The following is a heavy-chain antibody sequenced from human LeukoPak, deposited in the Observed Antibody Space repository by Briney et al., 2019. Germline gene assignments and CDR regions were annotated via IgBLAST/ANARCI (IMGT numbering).Heavy chain of an antibody. CDR2: INSDGITT. Sequence: GGSLRLSCAASGFTFSSYWMHWVRQAPGKGLVWVSRINSDGITTFYADPVKGRFTISRDNAKNTLYLQMNSLRAEDTAVYSCARGSGYAVLDYWSQGTLVSVSS. J-gene: IGHJ4*02. V-gene: IGHV3-74*01. CDR1: GFTFSSYW. D-gene: IGHD3-3*01. CDR3: ARGSGYAVLDY.